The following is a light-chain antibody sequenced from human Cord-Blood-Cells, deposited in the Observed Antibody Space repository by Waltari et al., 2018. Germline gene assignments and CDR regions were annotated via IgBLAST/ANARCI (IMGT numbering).Light chain of an antibody. V-gene: IGKV3-11*01. CDR3: QQRSNWTPWT. J-gene: IGKJ1*01. CDR2: DAS. Sequence: EIVLTQSPATLSLSPGERATLSCRASQSVSSYLACYQQKPGQAPRLLIYDASNRATGIPARFSGSGSGTDFTLTISSLEPEDFAVYYCQQRSNWTPWTFGQGTKVEIK. CDR1: QSVSSY.